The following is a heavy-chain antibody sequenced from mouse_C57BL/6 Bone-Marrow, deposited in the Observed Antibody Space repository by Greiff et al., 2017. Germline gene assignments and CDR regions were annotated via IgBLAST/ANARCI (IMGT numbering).Heavy chain of an antibody. CDR3: ARWGCIYDGSFFDY. CDR1: GYTFNSYW. J-gene: IGHJ2*01. D-gene: IGHD2-3*01. CDR2: IHPNSGST. V-gene: IGHV1-64*01. Sequence: QVQLQQPGAELVKPGASVKLSCKASGYTFNSYWMHWVKQRPGQGLEWIGMIHPNSGSTKYNAKFKSKATLTVDKSSNTAYMQLSSLTYVDSAVYDGARWGCIYDGSFFDYWGQGTTLTVSS.